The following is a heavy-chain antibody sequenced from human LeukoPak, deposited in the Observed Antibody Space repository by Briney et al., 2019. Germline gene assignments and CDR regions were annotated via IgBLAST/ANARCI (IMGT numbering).Heavy chain of an antibody. Sequence: PGRSLTLSCAASGFTFSSYAMSWVRHAPGKGLEWVSAISGSGGSTYYADSVKGRFTISRDNSKNTLYLQMNSLRAEDTAVYYCAKDDIAAAPHYMDVWGKGTTVTVSS. V-gene: IGHV3-23*01. J-gene: IGHJ6*03. CDR1: GFTFSSYA. CDR3: AKDDIAAAPHYMDV. CDR2: ISGSGGST. D-gene: IGHD6-13*01.